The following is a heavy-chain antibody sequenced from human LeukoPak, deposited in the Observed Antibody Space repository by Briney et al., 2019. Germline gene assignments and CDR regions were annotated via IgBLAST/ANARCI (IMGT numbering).Heavy chain of an antibody. D-gene: IGHD6-25*01. CDR3: VRGGAGATIDDYFDY. CDR1: GFTFSSYS. J-gene: IGHJ4*02. V-gene: IGHV3-21*01. CDR2: ISSSSHI. Sequence: GGSLRLSCAASGFTFSSYSINWVRQAPGRGLEWVSSISSSSHIYYADSVKGRFTISRDNAKNSLYLQMNSLGVEDTAVYYCVRGGAGATIDDYFDYWGQGTLVTVSS.